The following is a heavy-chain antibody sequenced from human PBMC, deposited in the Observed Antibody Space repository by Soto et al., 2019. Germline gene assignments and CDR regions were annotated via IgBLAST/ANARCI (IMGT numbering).Heavy chain of an antibody. D-gene: IGHD2-15*01. CDR1: GITFVAHG. CDR3: AKRRGAGGHFDY. CDR2: VSIGGST. J-gene: IGHJ4*02. Sequence: GGSLRLSCVASGITFVAHGFHWFRQAPGKGLEWVAVVSIGGSTHYADSVRGRFTISRDNSKNTLSLQMNSLTAEDTAVYFCAKRRGAGGHFDYWGQGALVTVSS. V-gene: IGHV3-NL1*01.